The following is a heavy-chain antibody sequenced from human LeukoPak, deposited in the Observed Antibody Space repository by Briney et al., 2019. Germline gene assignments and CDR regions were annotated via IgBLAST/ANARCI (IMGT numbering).Heavy chain of an antibody. J-gene: IGHJ4*02. Sequence: SETLSLTCTVSGGSISSYYWSWIRQPPGKGLEWIGYIYYSGGTNYNPSLKSQVTISVDTSKNQFSLKLSSVTAADTAVYYCARGSSSWYYFDYWGQGTLVTVSS. D-gene: IGHD6-13*01. CDR2: IYYSGGT. V-gene: IGHV4-59*01. CDR3: ARGSSSWYYFDY. CDR1: GGSISSYY.